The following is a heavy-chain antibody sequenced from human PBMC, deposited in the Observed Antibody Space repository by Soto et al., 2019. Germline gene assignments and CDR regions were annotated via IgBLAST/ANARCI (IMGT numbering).Heavy chain of an antibody. CDR3: AREGGSGSYPYYYYYMDV. J-gene: IGHJ6*03. D-gene: IGHD3-10*01. CDR2: IGTAGDT. V-gene: IGHV3-13*01. CDR1: GFTFSSYD. Sequence: GGSLRFSCAASGFTFSSYDMHWVRQATGKGLEWVSAIGTAGDTYYPGSVKGRFTISRENAKNSLYLQMNSLRAGDTAVYYCAREGGSGSYPYYYYYMDVWGKGTTVTVSS.